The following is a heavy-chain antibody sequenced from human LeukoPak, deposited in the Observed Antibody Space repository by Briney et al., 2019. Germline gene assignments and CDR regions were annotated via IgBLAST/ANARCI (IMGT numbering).Heavy chain of an antibody. Sequence: SETLSLTCAVYGGSFSGYYWSWIRQPPGKGLEWIGEINHSGSTNYNPSLKSRVTISVDTSKNQFSLKLSSVTAADTAVYYCARGSVVISYYFDYWGQGTLVTVSS. CDR2: INHSGST. V-gene: IGHV4-34*01. CDR1: GGSFSGYY. J-gene: IGHJ4*02. CDR3: ARGSVVISYYFDY. D-gene: IGHD3-22*01.